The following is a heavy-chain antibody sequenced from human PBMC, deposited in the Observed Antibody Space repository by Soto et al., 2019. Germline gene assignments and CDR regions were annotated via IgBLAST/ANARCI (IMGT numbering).Heavy chain of an antibody. Sequence: PGESLKISCKGSGYSFNSYGIGWVRQMPGRGLECMGIIYPGDSDTRYSPSFQGQVTISADKSISTAYLQWSSLKASDTAMYYCASSPRGYCSSTSCRELGNYYGMDVWGQGTTVPVSS. CDR1: GYSFNSYG. D-gene: IGHD2-2*01. CDR2: IYPGDSDT. J-gene: IGHJ6*02. V-gene: IGHV5-51*01. CDR3: ASSPRGYCSSTSCRELGNYYGMDV.